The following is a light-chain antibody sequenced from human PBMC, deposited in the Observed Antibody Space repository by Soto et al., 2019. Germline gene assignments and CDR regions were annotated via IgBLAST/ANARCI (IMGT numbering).Light chain of an antibody. CDR1: SSDVGSYNL. V-gene: IGLV2-23*01. J-gene: IGLJ1*01. CDR3: CSSAGHSTGLYV. Sequence: QSALTQPASVSGSPGQSITISCTGTSSDVGSYNLVSWFQQCPGTAPKLLIFEDTKRPSGISNRFSCSKSCNTASLTISGLQAEDEADYYCCSSAGHSTGLYVFGTGTKVTVL. CDR2: EDT.